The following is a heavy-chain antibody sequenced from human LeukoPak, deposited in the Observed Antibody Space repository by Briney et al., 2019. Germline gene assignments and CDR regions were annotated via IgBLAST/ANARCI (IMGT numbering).Heavy chain of an antibody. D-gene: IGHD6-6*01. J-gene: IGHJ4*02. CDR3: AKGGIAARPFDY. CDR2: ISYDGSNK. Sequence: SGGSLRLSCAASGFTFSSYGMHWVRQAPGKGLEWVAVISYDGSNKYYADSVKGRFTISRDNSKNTLYLQMNSLRAEDTAVYYCAKGGIAARPFDYWGQGTLVTVSS. V-gene: IGHV3-30*18. CDR1: GFTFSSYG.